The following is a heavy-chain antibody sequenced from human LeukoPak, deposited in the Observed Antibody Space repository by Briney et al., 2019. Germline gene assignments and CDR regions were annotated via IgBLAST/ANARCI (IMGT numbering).Heavy chain of an antibody. V-gene: IGHV3-49*05. Sequence: KPGRSLRLSCTASGFTFGDYAMSWFRQAPGKGLEWVGFIRSKVYGGTTEYAASVKGRFTISRDDSKSIAYLQMNSLKTEDTAVYYCTRAYTQLGFDPWGQGTLVTVSS. CDR3: TRAYTQLGFDP. CDR2: IRSKVYGGTT. D-gene: IGHD2-2*01. CDR1: GFTFGDYA. J-gene: IGHJ5*02.